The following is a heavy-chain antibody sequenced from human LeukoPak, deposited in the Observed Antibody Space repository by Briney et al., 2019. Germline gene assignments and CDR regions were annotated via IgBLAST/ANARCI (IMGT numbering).Heavy chain of an antibody. J-gene: IGHJ5*02. V-gene: IGHV3-21*01. CDR3: ASSNPGQAWFDP. CDR2: ISSSSTYI. Sequence: PGGSLRLSCAASGFTFSTYSMNWVRQAPGRGLEWVSSISSSSTYIYYADSMKGRFTISRDNAKNSLCLQMNSLRAEDTAVYYCASSNPGQAWFDPWGQGTLVTVSS. CDR1: GFTFSTYS.